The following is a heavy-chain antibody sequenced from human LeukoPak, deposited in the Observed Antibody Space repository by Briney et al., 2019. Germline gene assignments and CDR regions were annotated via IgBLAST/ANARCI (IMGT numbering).Heavy chain of an antibody. CDR2: MNPNSGNT. V-gene: IGHV1-8*01. CDR1: GYTFTSYD. Sequence: ASVKVSCKASGYTFTSYDINWVRQATGQGLEWMGWMNPNSGNTGYAQKFQGRVTMTRNTSISTAYMELSSLRSEDTAVYYCARGRLGLLWFGEGFDWPAYYYYGMDVWGQGTTVTVSS. D-gene: IGHD3-10*01. J-gene: IGHJ6*02. CDR3: ARGRLGLLWFGEGFDWPAYYYYGMDV.